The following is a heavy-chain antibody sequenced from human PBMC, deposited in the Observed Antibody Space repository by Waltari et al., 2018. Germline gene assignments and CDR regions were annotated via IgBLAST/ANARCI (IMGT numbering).Heavy chain of an antibody. CDR2: IWYDGSNK. D-gene: IGHD2-2*01. V-gene: IGHV3-33*01. Sequence: GKGLEWVAVIWYDGSNKYYADSVKGRFTISRDNSKNTLYLQMNSLRAEDTAVYYCARGMLVVPAAIGLDYWGQGTLVTVSS. J-gene: IGHJ4*02. CDR3: ARGMLVVPAAIGLDY.